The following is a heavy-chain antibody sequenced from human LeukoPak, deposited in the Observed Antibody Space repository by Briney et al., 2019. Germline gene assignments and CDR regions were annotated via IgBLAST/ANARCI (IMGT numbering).Heavy chain of an antibody. CDR2: INWNGGST. Sequence: GGSLRLSCAASGFTFDDYGMSWVRQAPGKGLEWVSGINWNGGSTGYADSVKGRFTISRDNAKNSLYLQMNSLRAEDTAVYYCARDLEYISSWSACYFDYWGQGVLVTVSS. CDR1: GFTFDDYG. V-gene: IGHV3-20*04. CDR3: ARDLEYISSWSACYFDY. D-gene: IGHD6-13*01. J-gene: IGHJ4*02.